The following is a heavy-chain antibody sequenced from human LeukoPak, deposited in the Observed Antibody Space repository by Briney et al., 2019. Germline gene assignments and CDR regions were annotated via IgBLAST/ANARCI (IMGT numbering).Heavy chain of an antibody. D-gene: IGHD6-13*01. Sequence: GGSLRLSCAASGFTFSSYWMSWVRQAPGKGLEWVGFIRSNAYGGTAEYATSVKGRVTISRDDSKSIGYLQMNSLKTEDTAIYYCTRAVIAAAGLFFDYWGQGTLVTVSS. CDR1: GFTFSSYW. CDR3: TRAVIAAAGLFFDY. CDR2: IRSNAYGGTA. J-gene: IGHJ4*01. V-gene: IGHV3-49*04.